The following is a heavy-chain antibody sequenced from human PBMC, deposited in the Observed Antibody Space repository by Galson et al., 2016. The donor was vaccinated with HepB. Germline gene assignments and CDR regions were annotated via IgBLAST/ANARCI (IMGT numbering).Heavy chain of an antibody. CDR2: INPRDITT. V-gene: IGHV1-46*03. CDR3: ARDRTVTTLLHY. J-gene: IGHJ4*02. CDR1: GYIFSNHH. Sequence: SVKVSCKASGYIFSNHHLHWVRQAPGQGLEWMGAINPRDITTNYAQKFQGRVTMTSDTATSTVYMELSRLRSDDTAVYYCARDRTVTTLLHYWGQGTLVTVSS. D-gene: IGHD4-17*01.